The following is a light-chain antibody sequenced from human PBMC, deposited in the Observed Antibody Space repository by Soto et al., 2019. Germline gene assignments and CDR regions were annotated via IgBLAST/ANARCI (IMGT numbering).Light chain of an antibody. CDR1: SSNIGNNY. V-gene: IGLV1-51*01. Sequence: QSVLTQPPSVSAAPGQKVTISCSGSSSNIGNNYVSWYQHLPGTAPKLLIYDNDKRPSGIPDRFSGSKSATSATLGITGLQTGDEAGYYCGTWDTSLRGVVFGGGTKVTVL. CDR3: GTWDTSLRGVV. CDR2: DND. J-gene: IGLJ2*01.